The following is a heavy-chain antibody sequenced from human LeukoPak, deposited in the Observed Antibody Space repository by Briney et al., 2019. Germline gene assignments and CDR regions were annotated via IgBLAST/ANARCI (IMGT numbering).Heavy chain of an antibody. V-gene: IGHV4-39*07. CDR1: GGSISSSSYY. CDR3: ARDDDSSGRGEN. CDR2: IYYSGST. J-gene: IGHJ4*02. D-gene: IGHD3-22*01. Sequence: KASETLSLTCTVSGGSISSSSYYWGWIRQPPGKGLEWIGSIYYSGSTYYNPSLKSRVTISVDTSKNQFSLKLSSVTAADTAVYYCARDDDSSGRGENWGQGTLVTVSS.